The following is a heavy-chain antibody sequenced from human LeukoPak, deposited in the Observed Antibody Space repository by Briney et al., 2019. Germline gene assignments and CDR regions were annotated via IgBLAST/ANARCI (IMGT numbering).Heavy chain of an antibody. D-gene: IGHD2-2*02. CDR1: GGSFSGYY. CDR3: ARHRFCSSTSRYIKNWFDP. CDR2: INHSGST. V-gene: IGHV4-34*01. Sequence: SETLSLTCAVYGGSFSGYYWSWIRQPPGKGLEWIGEINHSGSTNYNPSLKSRVTISVDTSKNQFFLKLSSVTAADTAVYYCARHRFCSSTSRYIKNWFDPWGQGTLVTVSS. J-gene: IGHJ5*02.